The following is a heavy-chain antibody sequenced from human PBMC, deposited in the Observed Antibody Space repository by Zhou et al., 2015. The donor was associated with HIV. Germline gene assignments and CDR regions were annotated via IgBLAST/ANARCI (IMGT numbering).Heavy chain of an antibody. CDR1: GYTFNQYA. V-gene: IGHV1-3*04. J-gene: IGHJ2*01. CDR2: INTATGNP. D-gene: IGHD2-2*01. CDR3: ARRVHWYFDL. Sequence: QVQLVQSGADMKKPGASVKVSCKASGYTFNQYAVHWLRQAPGQRLEWMGWINTATGNPEYSQTFQGRITITRDTSASTAYMELSSLRSEDTAVYYCARRVHWYFDLWGRGTLVTVSS.